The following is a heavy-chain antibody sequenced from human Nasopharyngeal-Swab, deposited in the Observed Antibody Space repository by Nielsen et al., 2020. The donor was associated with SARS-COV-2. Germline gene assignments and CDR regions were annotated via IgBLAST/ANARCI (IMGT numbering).Heavy chain of an antibody. V-gene: IGHV4-31*03. CDR2: IYYSGST. D-gene: IGHD1-20*01. CDR3: ARAKSNWNPNWFDP. CDR1: GGSISSGGYY. Sequence: SETLFLTCTVSGGSISSGGYYWSWIRQHPGKGLEWIGYIYYSGSTYYNPSLKSRVTISVDTSKNQFSLKLSSVTAADTAVYYCARAKSNWNPNWFDPWGQGTLVTVSS. J-gene: IGHJ5*02.